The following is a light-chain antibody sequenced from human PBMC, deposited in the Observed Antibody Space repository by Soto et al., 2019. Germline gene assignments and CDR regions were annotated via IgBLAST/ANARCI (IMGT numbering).Light chain of an antibody. CDR3: SLYTSENAYV. V-gene: IGLV2-18*01. CDR1: SSDVGTYDF. J-gene: IGLJ1*01. Sequence: QSALTQPRSVSGSPGQSVTISCTGTSSDVGTYDFVSWYQQHPGKAPRLMIYEVSKRPSGVPDRFSGSKSGNTASLTISGLQAADEADYYCSLYTSENAYVFGTGTKVTVL. CDR2: EVS.